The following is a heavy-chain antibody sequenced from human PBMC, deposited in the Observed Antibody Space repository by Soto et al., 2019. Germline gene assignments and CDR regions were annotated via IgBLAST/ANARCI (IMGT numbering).Heavy chain of an antibody. CDR1: GFTFSSYA. J-gene: IGHJ4*02. V-gene: IGHV3-23*01. Sequence: SLRLSCAASGFTFSSYAMSWVRQAPGKGLEWVSAISGSGGSTYYADSVKGRFTISRDNSKNTLYLQMNSLRAEDTAVYYCAKERATYYDFWSGYPVYTYWGQGTLVTVSS. D-gene: IGHD3-3*01. CDR2: ISGSGGST. CDR3: AKERATYYDFWSGYPVYTY.